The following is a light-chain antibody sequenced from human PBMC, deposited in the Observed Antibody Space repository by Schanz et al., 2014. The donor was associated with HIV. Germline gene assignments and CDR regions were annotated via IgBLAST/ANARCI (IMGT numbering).Light chain of an antibody. CDR3: QQYDNWPRT. CDR2: GAS. V-gene: IGKV3-15*01. Sequence: DTVMTQSPATLSVSPGERATLSCRASQSVGTNVGWYQQRPGQAPSLLIYGASTRATNVPAKFTGSGSATEFTLTISSLQSEDVAVYFCQQYDNWPRTFGQGTKVEIK. CDR1: QSVGTN. J-gene: IGKJ1*01.